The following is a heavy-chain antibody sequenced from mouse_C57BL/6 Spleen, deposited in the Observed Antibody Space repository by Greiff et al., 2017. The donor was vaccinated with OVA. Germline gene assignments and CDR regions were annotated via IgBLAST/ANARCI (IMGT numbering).Heavy chain of an antibody. CDR2: ISDGGSYT. CDR3: ARDYGNVFDY. V-gene: IGHV5-4*01. CDR1: GFTFSSYA. D-gene: IGHD2-1*01. Sequence: EVQLVESGGGLVKPGGSLKLSCAASGFTFSSYAMSWVRQTPEKRLEWVATISDGGSYTYYPDNVKGRFTISRDNAKNNLYLQMSHLKSEDTAMYYCARDYGNVFDYWGQGTTLTVSS. J-gene: IGHJ2*01.